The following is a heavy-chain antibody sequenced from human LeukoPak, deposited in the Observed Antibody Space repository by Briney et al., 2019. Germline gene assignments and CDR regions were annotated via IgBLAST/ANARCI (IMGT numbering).Heavy chain of an antibody. CDR2: ISGSGGST. Sequence: GGSLRLSCAASGFTFSSYAMSWVRQAPGKGLEWVSAISGSGGSTYYADSVKGRFTISRDNSKNTLYLQMNSLRAEDTAVYYCARGKTSDHIVEDAFDIWGQGTMVAVSS. CDR1: GFTFSSYA. J-gene: IGHJ3*02. CDR3: ARGKTSDHIVEDAFDI. V-gene: IGHV3-23*01. D-gene: IGHD2-15*01.